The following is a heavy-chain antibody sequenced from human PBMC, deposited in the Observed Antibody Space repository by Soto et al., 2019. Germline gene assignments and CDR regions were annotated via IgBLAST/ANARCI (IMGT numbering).Heavy chain of an antibody. V-gene: IGHV3-33*01. CDR2: IWYDASKQ. D-gene: IGHD2-15*01. Sequence: GGSLRLSCEASGFSFSVYGMHWVRQAPGKGLEWVAVIWYDASKQFYAGSVEGRFTISRDNSKATLYLQMNSLRAEDTAVYYCAAWAEGATEVHWGQGTLVTVSS. J-gene: IGHJ4*02. CDR3: AAWAEGATEVH. CDR1: GFSFSVYG.